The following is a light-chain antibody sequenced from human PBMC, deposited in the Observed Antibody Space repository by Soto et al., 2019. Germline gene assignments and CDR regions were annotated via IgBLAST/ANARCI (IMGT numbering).Light chain of an antibody. CDR3: QQSYITPPIT. Sequence: DVQLAQSPSSLSALVGDRFTITCRASQSVSRYLNWYQHKPGKAPKLLXNAAYNLRSGVPSRFSGSGSGTDFTLTIDGLQPEDFAVYYCQQSYITPPITCGQGTRLEIK. CDR1: QSVSRY. CDR2: AAY. J-gene: IGKJ5*01. V-gene: IGKV1-39*01.